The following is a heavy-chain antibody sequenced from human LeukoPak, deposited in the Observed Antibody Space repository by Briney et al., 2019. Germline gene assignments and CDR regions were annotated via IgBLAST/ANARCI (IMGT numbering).Heavy chain of an antibody. CDR1: GGSFSGYY. CDR3: ARASYGCSYGQFDY. J-gene: IGHJ4*02. CDR2: INHSGST. D-gene: IGHD5-18*01. V-gene: IGHV4-34*01. Sequence: SETLSLTCAVYGGSFSGYYWSWIRQPPGKGLEWIGEINHSGSTNYNPSLKSRVTISVDTSKNQFSLKLSSVTAADTAVYYCARASYGCSYGQFDYWGQGTLVTVSS.